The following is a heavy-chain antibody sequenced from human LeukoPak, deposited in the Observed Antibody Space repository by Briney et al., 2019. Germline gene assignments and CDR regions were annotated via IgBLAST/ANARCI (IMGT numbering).Heavy chain of an antibody. V-gene: IGHV1-2*02. CDR2: INPNSGGT. J-gene: IGHJ4*02. D-gene: IGHD6-13*01. Sequence: GASVKVSCKASGYTFTGYYMHWVRQAPGQGLEWMRWINPNSGGTNYAQKFQGRVTMTRDTSISTAYMELSRLRSDDTAVYYCARVRTSIAAAGTWAFDYWGQGTLVTVSS. CDR1: GYTFTGYY. CDR3: ARVRTSIAAAGTWAFDY.